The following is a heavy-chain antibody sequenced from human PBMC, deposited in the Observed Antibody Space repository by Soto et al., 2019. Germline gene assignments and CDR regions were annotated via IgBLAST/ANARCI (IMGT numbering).Heavy chain of an antibody. J-gene: IGHJ6*02. V-gene: IGHV1-18*01. CDR3: ARKGPAPYYCDGRDV. Sequence: QVQLVQSGGEVKKPGASVKVSCKTSGYSFTTYGISWVRQAPGQGLEWMGWISAYNGNTNYAQKLQDRVTTTTDTSTSTAYMEPRSLRSDDTAVYYCARKGPAPYYCDGRDVLGQGSTVTVSS. CDR1: GYSFTTYG. CDR2: ISAYNGNT.